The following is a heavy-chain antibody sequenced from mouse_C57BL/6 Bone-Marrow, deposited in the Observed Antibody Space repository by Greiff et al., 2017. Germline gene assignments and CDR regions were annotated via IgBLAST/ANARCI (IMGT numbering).Heavy chain of an antibody. CDR2: IYPSDSDT. J-gene: IGHJ2*01. CDR1: GYTFTSYW. D-gene: IGHD1-1*01. V-gene: IGHV1-61*01. Sequence: QVQLQQPGAELVRPGSSVKLSCKASGYTFTSYWMDWVKQRPGQGLEWIGNIYPSDSDTHYNQKFKDKAPLTVDKPSSTAYMQLSSLTSEDAAVYYCARDNYRRRDYWGQGTTLTVSS. CDR3: ARDNYRRRDY.